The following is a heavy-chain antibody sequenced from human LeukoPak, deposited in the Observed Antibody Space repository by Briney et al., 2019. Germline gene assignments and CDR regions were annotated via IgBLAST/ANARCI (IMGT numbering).Heavy chain of an antibody. J-gene: IGHJ4*02. CDR1: GFTFSSYW. Sequence: GGSLRLSCAASGFTFSSYWMSWVRQAPGKGLEWVAFIRYDGSNKYYADSVKGRFTISRDNSKNTLYLQMNSLRAEDTAVYYCANYNWNDYWGQGTLVTVSS. CDR3: ANYNWNDY. CDR2: IRYDGSNK. V-gene: IGHV3-30*02. D-gene: IGHD1-20*01.